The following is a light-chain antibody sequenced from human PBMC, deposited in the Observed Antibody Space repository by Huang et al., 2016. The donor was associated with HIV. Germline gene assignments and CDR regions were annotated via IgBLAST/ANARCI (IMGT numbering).Light chain of an antibody. Sequence: DIQMTQSPSSLSASVGDRVTITCQASQDIIIYLNWDKQKPGKAPKLLIYDASNWETGVPSRFSGSGSGTNFTFTISSLQPEDIATYYCQQYDNLPFTFGPGTKVNIK. CDR2: DAS. CDR3: QQYDNLPFT. J-gene: IGKJ3*01. V-gene: IGKV1-33*01. CDR1: QDIIIY.